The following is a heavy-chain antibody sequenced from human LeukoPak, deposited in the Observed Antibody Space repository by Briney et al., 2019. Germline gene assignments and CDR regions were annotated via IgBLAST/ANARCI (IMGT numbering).Heavy chain of an antibody. J-gene: IGHJ3*02. Sequence: GGSLRLSCAASGFTFSSYSMNWVRQAPGKGLEWVSYISSGSGSIYYADSVKGRFTISRDNAKNSVFLQMNSLRAEDTAVYYCAKTKSGPWIGFDIWGQGTVVTVSS. D-gene: IGHD2-15*01. CDR1: GFTFSSYS. CDR2: ISSGSGSI. V-gene: IGHV3-48*04. CDR3: AKTKSGPWIGFDI.